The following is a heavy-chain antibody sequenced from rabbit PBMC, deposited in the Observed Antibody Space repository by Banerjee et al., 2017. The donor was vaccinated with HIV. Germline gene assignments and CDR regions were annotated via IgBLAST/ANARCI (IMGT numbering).Heavy chain of an antibody. D-gene: IGHD6-1*01. J-gene: IGHJ6*01. CDR1: AFSFSNKYV. Sequence: QEQLEESGGDLVKPEGSLTLTCTASAFSFSNKYVMCWVRQAPGKGLEWIACIYAGSSGSTYYASWAKGRFTISKTSSTTVTLQMTSLTAADTATYFCARGGTYGYAGYAYAHYYGMDLWGQGTLVTVS. CDR3: ARGGTYGYAGYAYAHYYGMDL. V-gene: IGHV1S45*01. CDR2: IYAGSSGST.